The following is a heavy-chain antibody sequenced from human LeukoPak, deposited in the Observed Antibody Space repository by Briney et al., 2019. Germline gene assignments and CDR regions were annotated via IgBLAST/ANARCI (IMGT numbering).Heavy chain of an antibody. J-gene: IGHJ5*02. CDR2: INPSIGGT. D-gene: IGHD2-15*01. CDR1: GYTFTGEY. V-gene: IGHV1-2*02. Sequence: ASVKVSCKASGYTFTGEYIHWVRQAPGQGLEWMGWINPSIGGTNYAQQFQGRVTMTRDTSINTVYMELNRLRSDDTAVYYFARDLGIDCSGGSCYSYGWFDPWGQGTLVTVSS. CDR3: ARDLGIDCSGGSCYSYGWFDP.